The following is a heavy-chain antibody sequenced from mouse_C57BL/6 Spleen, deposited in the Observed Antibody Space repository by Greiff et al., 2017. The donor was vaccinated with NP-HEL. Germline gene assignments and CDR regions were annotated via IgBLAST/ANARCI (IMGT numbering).Heavy chain of an antibody. CDR1: GYTFTSYW. D-gene: IGHD2-1*01. Sequence: QVQLQQPGAELVRPGSSVKLSCKASGYTFTSYWMHWVKQRPIQGLEWIGKIHPSDSDTHYNQKFKDKATLTVDKSSSTAYMQLSSLTSEDSAVDYCARQDGNFYAMDYWGQGTSVTVSS. CDR3: ARQDGNFYAMDY. J-gene: IGHJ4*01. V-gene: IGHV1-52*01. CDR2: IHPSDSDT.